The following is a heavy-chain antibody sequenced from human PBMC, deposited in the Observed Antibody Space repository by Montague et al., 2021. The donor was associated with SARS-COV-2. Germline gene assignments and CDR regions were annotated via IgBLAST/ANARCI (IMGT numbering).Heavy chain of an antibody. CDR1: GFTFSSYW. Sequence: SLRLSCAASGFTFSSYWMHWVRQAPGKGLVWVSRINSDGSSTSYADSVKGRFTISRDSAKNSLYLQMNSLRAEDTAVYYCARDRREVANYYDSSGYYLDAFDIWGQGTMVTVSS. J-gene: IGHJ3*02. CDR3: ARDRREVANYYDSSGYYLDAFDI. D-gene: IGHD3-22*01. CDR2: INSDGSST. V-gene: IGHV3-74*01.